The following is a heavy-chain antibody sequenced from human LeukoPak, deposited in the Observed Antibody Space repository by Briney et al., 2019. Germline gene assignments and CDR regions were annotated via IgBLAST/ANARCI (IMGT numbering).Heavy chain of an antibody. CDR1: GLTFRIHG. J-gene: IGHJ4*02. Sequence: GGSLRLSCTASGLTFRIHGMFWVRQAPGKGLEWVASIRYDGSRQFYADSVKGRFTISRDNSRNTVDVQMNSLRSEDSALYYCAKGGQYDSDSFFDFWGQGTLVTVSS. CDR2: IRYDGSRQ. D-gene: IGHD3-22*01. V-gene: IGHV3-30*02. CDR3: AKGGQYDSDSFFDF.